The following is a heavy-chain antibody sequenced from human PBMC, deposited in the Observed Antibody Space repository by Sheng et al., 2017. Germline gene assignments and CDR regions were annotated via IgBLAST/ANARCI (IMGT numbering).Heavy chain of an antibody. CDR3: ARGAIAGAGNYYYGMDV. CDR2: ISSDGSEK. J-gene: IGHJ6*02. Sequence: QVQLVESGGGVVQPGRSLRLPCVASGFTFSNYALHWVRQAPGKGLEWVAVISSDGSEKYRAESVKGRFTISRDNFKNTMFLQMNRLRSEDTAVYYCARGAIAGAGNYYYGMDVWGQGTTVTVSS. CDR1: GFTFSNYA. D-gene: IGHD2-21*01. V-gene: IGHV3-30*01.